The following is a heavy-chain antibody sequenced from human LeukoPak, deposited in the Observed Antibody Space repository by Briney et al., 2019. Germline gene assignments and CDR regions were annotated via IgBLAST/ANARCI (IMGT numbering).Heavy chain of an antibody. D-gene: IGHD3/OR15-3a*01. V-gene: IGHV4-38-2*02. Sequence: SETLSLTCTVSGYSISSGYYWGWIRQPPGKGLQWIGSLDYSGNTYYNPSLKSRVTILVDMSKDQFSLKVNSVTAADTAVYYCARRPMDKHAFDIWGQGTMVTVSS. J-gene: IGHJ3*02. CDR3: ARRPMDKHAFDI. CDR1: GYSISSGYY. CDR2: LDYSGNT.